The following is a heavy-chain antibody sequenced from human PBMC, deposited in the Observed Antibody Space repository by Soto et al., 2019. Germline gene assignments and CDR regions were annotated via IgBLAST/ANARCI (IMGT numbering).Heavy chain of an antibody. CDR1: GFTFTSSA. V-gene: IGHV1-58*01. J-gene: IGHJ6*02. CDR3: AAPVYYDSSGPTDYHYYGMDV. Sequence: GASVKVSCKASGFTFTSSAVQWVRQARGQRLEWIGWIVVGSGNTNYAQKFQERVTITRDMSTSTAYMELSSLRSEDTAVYYCAAPVYYDSSGPTDYHYYGMDVWGQGTTVTVSS. CDR2: IVVGSGNT. D-gene: IGHD3-22*01.